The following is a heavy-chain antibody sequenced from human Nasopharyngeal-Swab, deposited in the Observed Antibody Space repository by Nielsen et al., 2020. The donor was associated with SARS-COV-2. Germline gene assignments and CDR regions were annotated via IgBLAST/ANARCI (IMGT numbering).Heavy chain of an antibody. Sequence: GRSLKISCAASGFTFSSYAMHWVRQAPGKGLEWVAVISYDGSNKYYADSVKGRFTISRDNSKNTLYLQMNSLRAEDTAVYYCAREVDSSGLVDYWGQGTLVTVSS. CDR1: GFTFSSYA. V-gene: IGHV3-30-3*01. J-gene: IGHJ4*02. CDR3: AREVDSSGLVDY. D-gene: IGHD6-19*01. CDR2: ISYDGSNK.